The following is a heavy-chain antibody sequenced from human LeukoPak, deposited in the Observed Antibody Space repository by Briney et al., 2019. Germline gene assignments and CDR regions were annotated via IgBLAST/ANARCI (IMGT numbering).Heavy chain of an antibody. D-gene: IGHD2-15*01. V-gene: IGHV4-4*07. J-gene: IGHJ3*02. CDR2: IYTRGST. Sequence: SETLSLTCTVSGGSINKYYWSWIRQPAGKGLEWIGRIYTRGSTNYNPSLKSRVTMSVDTTKNQFSLKLSSVTAADTAVYYCARGRYCSADICSGGDAFDIWGQGTMVSVSS. CDR1: GGSINKYY. CDR3: ARGRYCSADICSGGDAFDI.